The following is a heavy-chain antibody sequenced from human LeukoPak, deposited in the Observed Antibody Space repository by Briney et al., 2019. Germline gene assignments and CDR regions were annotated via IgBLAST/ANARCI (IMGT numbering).Heavy chain of an antibody. CDR3: ARHSGSYSVNWFDP. V-gene: IGHV5-10-1*01. Sequence: GESLKISCKSSGYSFTSYWITWVRQMPGKGVEWKGRIDPSDSYTNYSPSFQGHVTISADKSISTASLQWSSLKASDPAMYYCARHSGSYSVNWFDPWGQGTLVTVSS. J-gene: IGHJ5*02. CDR2: IDPSDSYT. CDR1: GYSFTSYW. D-gene: IGHD3-10*01.